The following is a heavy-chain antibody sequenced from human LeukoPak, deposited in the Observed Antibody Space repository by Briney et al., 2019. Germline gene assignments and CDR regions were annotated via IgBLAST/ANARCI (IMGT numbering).Heavy chain of an antibody. CDR3: ARITMSVAFDI. CDR1: GGSISSYY. V-gene: IGHV4-4*07. CDR2: IYTSGST. J-gene: IGHJ3*02. Sequence: NTSETLSLTCTVSGGSISSYYWNWIRQPAGKGVEWIGRIYTSGSTNYNPSLKTRVTMSVDTSKNQFSLKLSSVTAADTAVYYCARITMSVAFDIWGQGTMVTVSS. D-gene: IGHD3-10*02.